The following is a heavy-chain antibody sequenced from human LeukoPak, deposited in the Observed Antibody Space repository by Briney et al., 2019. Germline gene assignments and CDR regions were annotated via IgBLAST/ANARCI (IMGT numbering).Heavy chain of an antibody. J-gene: IGHJ4*02. D-gene: IGHD6-13*01. V-gene: IGHV1-2*02. CDR3: ARRPRGSSWYYFDY. Sequence: GASVKVSCKASGYTFTGYYMHWVRQAPGQGLEWMGWINPNSGDTNYAQKFQGRVTMTRDTSISTAYMELSRLRSDDTAVYYCARRPRGSSWYYFDYWGQGTLVTVSS. CDR1: GYTFTGYY. CDR2: INPNSGDT.